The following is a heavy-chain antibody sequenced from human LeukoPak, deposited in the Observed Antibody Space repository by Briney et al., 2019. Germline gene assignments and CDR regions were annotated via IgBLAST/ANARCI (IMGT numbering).Heavy chain of an antibody. J-gene: IGHJ4*02. CDR2: INHSGST. CDR1: GGSFSGYY. CDR3: ARHKSYGDYLPHDY. D-gene: IGHD4-17*01. Sequence: PSETLSLTCAVYGGSFSGYYWSWIRQPPGKGLEWIGEINHSGSTNYNPSLKSRVTISVDTSKNQFSLKLSSVTAADTAVYYCARHKSYGDYLPHDYWGQGTLVTVSS. V-gene: IGHV4-34*01.